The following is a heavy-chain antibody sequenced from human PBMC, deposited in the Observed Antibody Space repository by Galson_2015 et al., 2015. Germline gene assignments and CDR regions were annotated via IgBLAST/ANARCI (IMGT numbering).Heavy chain of an antibody. V-gene: IGHV3-23*01. J-gene: IGHJ4*02. CDR2: ISGSGGST. Sequence: SLRLSCAASGFTFSSYGMHWVRQAPGKGLEWVSAISGSGGSTYYADSVKGRFTISRDNSKNTLYLQMNSLRAEDTAVYYCAKASWSKGYCSGGSCSYYFDYWGQGTLVTVSS. CDR3: AKASWSKGYCSGGSCSYYFDY. CDR1: GFTFSSYG. D-gene: IGHD2-15*01.